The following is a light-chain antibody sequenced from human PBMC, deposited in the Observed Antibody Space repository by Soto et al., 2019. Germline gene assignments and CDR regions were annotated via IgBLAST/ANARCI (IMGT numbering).Light chain of an antibody. CDR1: QGIRSY. V-gene: IGKV1-9*01. CDR3: QQLNSHPFT. J-gene: IGKJ3*01. Sequence: DLQLTQSPSFLSASVGDRLTITCRASQGIRSYLAWYQQKPGKAPKLLIYAASTLQSGVPSRFSGSGSGTEFTVTISSLQPEDFATYYCQQLNSHPFTFGPGTKVDIK. CDR2: AAS.